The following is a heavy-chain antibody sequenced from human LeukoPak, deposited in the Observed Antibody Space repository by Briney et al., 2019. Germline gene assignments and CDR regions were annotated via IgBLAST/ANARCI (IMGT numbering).Heavy chain of an antibody. D-gene: IGHD3-22*01. V-gene: IGHV3-30*04. Sequence: PGGSLRLSCAASGFTFSSYAMHWVRQAPGKGLEWVAVISYDGSNKYYADSVKGRFTISRDNSKNTLYLQMNSLRAEDTAVYYCARDVSGLGHNWFDPWGQGTLVTVSS. CDR3: ARDVSGLGHNWFDP. J-gene: IGHJ5*02. CDR2: ISYDGSNK. CDR1: GFTFSSYA.